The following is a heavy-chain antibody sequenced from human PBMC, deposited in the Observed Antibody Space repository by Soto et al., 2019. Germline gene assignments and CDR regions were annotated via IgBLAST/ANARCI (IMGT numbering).Heavy chain of an antibody. Sequence: ASVKVSCKASGYTFTGYYMHWVRQAPGQGLEWMGWINPNSGGTNYAQKFQGRVTMTRETSISTAYMELSRLRSDDTAVYYCARAGDCSGGSCSPDFYYYYYGMDVWGQGTTGTVS. CDR2: INPNSGGT. V-gene: IGHV1-2*02. J-gene: IGHJ6*02. CDR3: ARAGDCSGGSCSPDFYYYYYGMDV. D-gene: IGHD2-15*01. CDR1: GYTFTGYY.